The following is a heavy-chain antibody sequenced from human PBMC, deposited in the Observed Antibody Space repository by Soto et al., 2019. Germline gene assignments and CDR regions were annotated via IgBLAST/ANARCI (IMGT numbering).Heavy chain of an antibody. Sequence: RLSCAASGFTFSSYSMNWVRQAPGKGLEWVSSISSSSSYIYYADSVKGRFTISRDNAKDSLYLQMNSLRAEDTAVYYCARDGGEYSSSSGLYYYYYYGMDVWGQGTTVTVSS. CDR1: GFTFSSYS. J-gene: IGHJ6*02. CDR2: ISSSSSYI. D-gene: IGHD6-6*01. V-gene: IGHV3-21*01. CDR3: ARDGGEYSSSSGLYYYYYYGMDV.